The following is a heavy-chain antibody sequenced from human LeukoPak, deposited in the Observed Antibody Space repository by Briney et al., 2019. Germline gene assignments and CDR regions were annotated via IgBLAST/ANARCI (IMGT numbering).Heavy chain of an antibody. CDR1: GFTFSSYG. CDR3: ARSGEDAAADYYLDY. V-gene: IGHV3-30*02. D-gene: IGHD6-13*01. J-gene: IGHJ4*02. Sequence: GGSLRLSCAASGFTFSSYGMHWVRQAPGKGLEWVAFIRYDGSNKYYADSVKGRFTISRDDSKNTLYLQMNSLRAEDTAVYYCARSGEDAAADYYLDYWGQGTLVTVSS. CDR2: IRYDGSNK.